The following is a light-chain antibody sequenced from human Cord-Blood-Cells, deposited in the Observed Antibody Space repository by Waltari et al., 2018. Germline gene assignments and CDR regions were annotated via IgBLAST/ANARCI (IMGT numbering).Light chain of an antibody. CDR3: QVWDSSSDHWV. CDR2: YDS. J-gene: IGLJ3*02. CDR1: NIGSKS. V-gene: IGLV3-21*04. Sequence: SYLLTQPPPVSVAPGKTARITRGGNNIGSKSVHWYQQKPGQAPVLVIYYDSDRPSGIPERFSGSNSGNTATLTISRVEAGDEADYYCQVWDSSSDHWVFGGGTKLTVL.